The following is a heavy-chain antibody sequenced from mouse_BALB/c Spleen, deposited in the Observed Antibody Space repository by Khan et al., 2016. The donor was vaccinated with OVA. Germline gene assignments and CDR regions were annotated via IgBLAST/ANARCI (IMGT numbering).Heavy chain of an antibody. CDR1: GYNFSNYW. Sequence: QVQLKQSGAELAKPGASVKMSCKASGYNFSNYWIHWVKQRPGQGLEWIGYINPSSGHTYYNQTFNDKATLTTDKSSSTAYMQLSSLTSEDSAVYYCARDRIDYWGQGTTLTVSS. CDR3: ARDRIDY. V-gene: IGHV1-7*01. CDR2: INPSSGHT. J-gene: IGHJ2*01.